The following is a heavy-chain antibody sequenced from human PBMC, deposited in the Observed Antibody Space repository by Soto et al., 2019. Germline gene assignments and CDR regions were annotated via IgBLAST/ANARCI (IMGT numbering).Heavy chain of an antibody. Sequence: GGSLRLSCAASGFTFYSSAMSWVRQAPGKGLEWVSAISTTGGNTLYADSVKGRFTISRDNSKNTLYLQMNSLRTEDTAIYYCAKPSGGSYPESRVFDSWGQGTRVTVSS. CDR1: GFTFYSSA. D-gene: IGHD1-26*01. V-gene: IGHV3-23*01. CDR2: ISTTGGNT. J-gene: IGHJ4*02. CDR3: AKPSGGSYPESRVFDS.